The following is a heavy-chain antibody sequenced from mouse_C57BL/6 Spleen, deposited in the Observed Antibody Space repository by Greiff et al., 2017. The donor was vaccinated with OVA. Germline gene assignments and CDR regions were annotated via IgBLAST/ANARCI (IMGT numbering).Heavy chain of an antibody. V-gene: IGHV5-9*01. D-gene: IGHD2-4*01. J-gene: IGHJ4*01. CDR1: GFTFSSYT. Sequence: DVMLVESGGGLVKPGGSLKLSCAASGFTFSSYTMSWVRQTPEKRLEWVATISGGGGNTYYPDSVKGRFTISRDNAKTTLYLQMSSLRSEDTALYYCARGDYDVGYAMDYWGQGTSVTVSS. CDR2: ISGGGGNT. CDR3: ARGDYDVGYAMDY.